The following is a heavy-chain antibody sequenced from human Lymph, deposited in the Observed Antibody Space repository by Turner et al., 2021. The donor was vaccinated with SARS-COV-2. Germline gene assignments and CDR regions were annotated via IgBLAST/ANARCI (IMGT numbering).Heavy chain of an antibody. D-gene: IGHD2-21*02. CDR3: ARGPPDFPYYFDY. CDR1: GFTFSSYS. Sequence: EVQLVGSGGGLVRHGGSLRLSCAASGFTFSSYSMNWVRQAPGKGLEWVSSITFTSSYIYYADSVKGRFTISRDNAKNSLYLQMNSLRAEDTAVYYCARGPPDFPYYFDYWGQGTLVTVSS. J-gene: IGHJ4*02. CDR2: ITFTSSYI. V-gene: IGHV3-21*01.